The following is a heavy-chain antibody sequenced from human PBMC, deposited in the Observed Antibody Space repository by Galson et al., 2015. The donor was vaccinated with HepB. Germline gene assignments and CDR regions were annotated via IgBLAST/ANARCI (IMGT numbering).Heavy chain of an antibody. CDR3: ARGRLKHIVVVTAAYFDY. CDR1: GGSFSGYY. Sequence: LSLTCAVYGGSFSGYYWSWIRQPPGKGLEWIGEINHSGSTNYNPSLKSRVTISVDTSKNQFSLKLSSVTAADTAVYYCARGRLKHIVVVTAAYFDYWGQGTLVTVSS. D-gene: IGHD2-21*02. V-gene: IGHV4-34*01. CDR2: INHSGST. J-gene: IGHJ4*02.